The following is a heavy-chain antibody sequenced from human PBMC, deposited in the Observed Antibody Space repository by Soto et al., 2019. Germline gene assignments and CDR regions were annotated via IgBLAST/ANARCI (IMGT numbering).Heavy chain of an antibody. CDR2: MNPNSGNT. CDR1: GYTFTSYD. J-gene: IGHJ5*02. D-gene: IGHD6-13*01. V-gene: IGHV1-8*01. CDR3: ARERSAAGTGWFDP. Sequence: QVQLVQSGAEVKKPGASVKVSCKASGYTFTSYDINWVRQATGQGLEWMGWMNPNSGNTGYAQKFQGRVTMTRNTSIRTAYMERSSLRSEDTAVYYCARERSAAGTGWFDPWGQGTLVTVSS.